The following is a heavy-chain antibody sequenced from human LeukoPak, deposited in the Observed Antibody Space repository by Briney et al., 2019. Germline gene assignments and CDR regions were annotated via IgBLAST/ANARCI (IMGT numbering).Heavy chain of an antibody. CDR1: GFTFSSYW. Sequence: PGGSLTLSCVASGFTFSSYWMHWIRQRPGKGLVWVSRINSDGSSTNYADYVKGRFTTSRTTAKHTLYLQMKGMRAEETVVYYCARGQVFGVYRYMDVWGKGTTVTVSS. D-gene: IGHD3-3*01. V-gene: IGHV3-74*01. CDR3: ARGQVFGVYRYMDV. J-gene: IGHJ6*03. CDR2: INSDGSST.